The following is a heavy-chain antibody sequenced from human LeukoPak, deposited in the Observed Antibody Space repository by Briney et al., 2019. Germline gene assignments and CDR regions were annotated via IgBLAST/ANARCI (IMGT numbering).Heavy chain of an antibody. Sequence: ASVKVSCKASGYALIDYYMHWVRQAPGQGLEWMGWINPNNDDTNYAQKFQGRVTMTRDTSISTAYMELSRLRSDDTAVYYCARANVRGGYTDYWGQGTLVTVSS. J-gene: IGHJ4*02. V-gene: IGHV1-2*02. CDR1: GYALIDYY. CDR2: INPNNDDT. CDR3: ARANVRGGYTDY. D-gene: IGHD5-12*01.